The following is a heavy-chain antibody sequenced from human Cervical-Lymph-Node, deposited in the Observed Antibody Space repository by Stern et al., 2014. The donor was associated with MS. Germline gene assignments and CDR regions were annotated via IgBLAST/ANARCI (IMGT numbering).Heavy chain of an antibody. V-gene: IGHV1-69*09. D-gene: IGHD1-7*01. J-gene: IGHJ4*02. CDR2: IIPIIGMT. CDR1: GGTFSGYA. CDR3: ATPPVETTSFDY. Sequence: VQLLESGAEVKKPGSSVKVSCKASGGTFSGYAFSWVRQPPGQGLEWMGRIIPIIGMTNYAQRFQGRVTITAEKSTTTAYMELSGLGFDDTAVYYCATPPVETTSFDYWGQGTLVTVSS.